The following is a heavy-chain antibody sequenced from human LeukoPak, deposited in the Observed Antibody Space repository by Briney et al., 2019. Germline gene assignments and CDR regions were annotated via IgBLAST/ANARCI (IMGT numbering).Heavy chain of an antibody. D-gene: IGHD6-19*01. CDR3: AKRRSSGWYNVDY. J-gene: IGHJ4*02. CDR1: GFTFSTYG. CDR2: MSDDGRSK. Sequence: GGSLRLSCAASGFTFSTYGMHWVRQAPGKGLEWVTFMSDDGRSKYYADSVKGRFTISRDNSKNTLYLQMNSLRAEDTAMYYCAKRRSSGWYNVDYWGQGTLVTVSS. V-gene: IGHV3-30*18.